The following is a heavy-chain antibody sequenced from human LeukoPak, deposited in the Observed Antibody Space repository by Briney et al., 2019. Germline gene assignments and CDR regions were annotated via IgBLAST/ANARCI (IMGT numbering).Heavy chain of an antibody. CDR3: ARGADYYDTSRYQYYFDY. V-gene: IGHV3-30-3*01. CDR2: ISYDGSNK. CDR1: GFTFSSYA. D-gene: IGHD3-22*01. J-gene: IGHJ4*02. Sequence: GGSLRLSCAASGFTFSSYAMHWVRQAPGKGLEWVAIISYDGSNKYYADSVKGRFTISRDNSKHTLYLQMNSLRVEDTAMYYCARGADYYDTSRYQYYFDYWGQGTLVTVSS.